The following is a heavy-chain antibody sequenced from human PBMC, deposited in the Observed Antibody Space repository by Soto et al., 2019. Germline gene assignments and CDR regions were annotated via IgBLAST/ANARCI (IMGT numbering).Heavy chain of an antibody. J-gene: IGHJ4*02. CDR3: AREEKGATPHSYFDY. V-gene: IGHV3-64*01. CDR2: ISSNGGST. D-gene: IGHD1-26*01. CDR1: GFTFSSYA. Sequence: EVQLVESGGGLVQPGGSLRLSCAASGFTFSSYAMHWVRQAPGKGLEYVSAISSNGGSTYYANSVKGRFTISRDNSKNTLYLQMGSLRAEDMAVYYCAREEKGATPHSYFDYWGQGTLVTVSS.